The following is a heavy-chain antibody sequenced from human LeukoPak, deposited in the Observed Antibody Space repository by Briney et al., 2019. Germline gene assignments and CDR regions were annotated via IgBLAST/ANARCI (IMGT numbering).Heavy chain of an antibody. J-gene: IGHJ3*02. CDR2: ISDSGDMT. CDR1: RLTFSNYA. CDR3: ARVGPGVWELGAFDI. D-gene: IGHD1-26*01. V-gene: IGHV3-23*01. Sequence: GGSLRLSCAASRLTFSNYAMSWVRQAPGKGLEWVSAISDSGDMTYYADSVKGRFTISRDNAKNSLYLQMNSLRAEDTAVYYCARVGPGVWELGAFDIWGQGTMVTVSS.